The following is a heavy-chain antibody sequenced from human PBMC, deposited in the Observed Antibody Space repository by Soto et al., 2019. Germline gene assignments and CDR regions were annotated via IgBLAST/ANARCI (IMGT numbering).Heavy chain of an antibody. CDR3: ARESHDMLTRPPWVWYVDL. D-gene: IGHD3-9*01. CDR2: INDRGSI. Sequence: QVQLQQWGAGPLRPLETLSLTCGVSGGAFSGYYLAWIRQSPGKGLEWIGEINDRGSINYNPSLKNRVSISADTSKHHYSLNLGSVTAADTAVYYCARESHDMLTRPPWVWYVDLWGRGTVVTVSS. CDR1: GGAFSGYY. V-gene: IGHV4-34*01. J-gene: IGHJ2*01.